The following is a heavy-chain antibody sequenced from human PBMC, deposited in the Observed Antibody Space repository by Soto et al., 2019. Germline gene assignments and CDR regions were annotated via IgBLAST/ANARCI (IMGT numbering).Heavy chain of an antibody. Sequence: QVQLQESGPGLVKPSQTLSLTCTVSGGSISSGGYYWSWIRQHPGKGLEWLGSIYYRGSTYYNPSLKSRVTISVDTSKNQFSLKLSSVTAADTAVYYCARYSYGQGQFDYWGQGALVIVSS. D-gene: IGHD5-18*01. J-gene: IGHJ4*02. CDR2: IYYRGST. CDR3: ARYSYGQGQFDY. CDR1: GGSISSGGYY. V-gene: IGHV4-31*03.